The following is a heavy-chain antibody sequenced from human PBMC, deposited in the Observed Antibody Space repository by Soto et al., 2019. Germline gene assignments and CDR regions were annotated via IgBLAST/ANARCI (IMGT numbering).Heavy chain of an antibody. CDR1: VFSISSGYF. J-gene: IGHJ5*02. CDR3: ARDSSGYYWFDP. D-gene: IGHD3-22*01. V-gene: IGHV4-38-2*02. CDR2: IYHSGTA. Sequence: TLSLTCAVSVFSISSGYFWGWIRQPPGKGPEWLGSIYHSGTAYYNPSVKGRVTISVDTSKNQFSLKMSSVTAADTAVYYCARDSSGYYWFDPWGQGTLVTVSS.